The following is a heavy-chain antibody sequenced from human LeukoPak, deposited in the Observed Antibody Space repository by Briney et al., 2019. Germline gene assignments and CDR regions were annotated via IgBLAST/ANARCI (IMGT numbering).Heavy chain of an antibody. CDR2: ISSNGGST. J-gene: IGHJ4*02. CDR1: GFTFSRYA. D-gene: IGHD3-9*01. V-gene: IGHV3-64D*06. Sequence: GVSLRLSCSASGFTFSRYAMHWVRQAPGKGLEYVSAISSNGGSTYYADSVRGRFTISRDNSKNTLYLQMSSLRAEDTALFFRVKAGIRDFDWSPDYWGQGTLVTVSS. CDR3: VKAGIRDFDWSPDY.